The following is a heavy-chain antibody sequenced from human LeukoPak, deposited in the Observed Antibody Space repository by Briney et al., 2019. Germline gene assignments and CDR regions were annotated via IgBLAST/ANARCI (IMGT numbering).Heavy chain of an antibody. D-gene: IGHD5-24*01. J-gene: IGHJ4*02. V-gene: IGHV3-7*04. Sequence: GGSLRLTCVASGFPFSSYWMTWVRQAPGKGLEWVANIKQDGSKKSYVDSVKGRFTISRDNAKNSLYLQMNSLRAEDTAIYYCTRVGYIDEGIDYWGQGTLVTVSS. CDR1: GFPFSSYW. CDR3: TRVGYIDEGIDY. CDR2: IKQDGSKK.